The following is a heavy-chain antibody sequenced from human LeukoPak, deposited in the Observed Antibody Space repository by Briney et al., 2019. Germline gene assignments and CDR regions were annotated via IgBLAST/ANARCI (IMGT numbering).Heavy chain of an antibody. CDR1: GGSISSYY. CDR3: ASRGYSYGYAS. J-gene: IGHJ5*02. D-gene: IGHD5-18*01. CDR2: IYYSGST. Sequence: SETLSLTCTVSGGSISSYYWSWIRQPPGKGLEWIGYIYYSGSTNYNPSLKSRVTISVDTSKNQFSLKLSSVTAADTAVYYCASRGYSYGYASWGQGTLVTVSS. V-gene: IGHV4-59*08.